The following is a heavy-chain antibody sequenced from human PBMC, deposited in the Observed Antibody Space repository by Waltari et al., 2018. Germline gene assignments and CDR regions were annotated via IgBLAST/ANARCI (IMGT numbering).Heavy chain of an antibody. D-gene: IGHD1-1*01. Sequence: QVHLQESGPGLVQPSGTLSLTCDVSGVSLIGTNYWSWVRQPPGKGLEWLGEIFQSGNTNYNASLKSRVTISMDTSKNQFSLTLISVTAADTAVYYCVRNQWKVSLFDFWGQGAKVSVSS. CDR2: IFQSGNT. J-gene: IGHJ4*02. CDR1: GVSLIGTNY. CDR3: VRNQWKVSLFDF. V-gene: IGHV4-4*02.